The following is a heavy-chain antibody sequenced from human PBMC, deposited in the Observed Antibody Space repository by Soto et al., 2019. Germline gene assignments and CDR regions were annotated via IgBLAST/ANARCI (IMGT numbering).Heavy chain of an antibody. V-gene: IGHV4-59*01. J-gene: IGHJ5*02. D-gene: IGHD4-17*01. CDR3: AREQNDYGTFNP. CDR1: GDSIRSYS. CDR2: IYDSGRT. Sequence: PSEPLSLTCTVSGDSIRSYSCNWLRQPPGRGLEWMGFIYDSGRTNYNPSLKSRVTISLDTSTNQFSLKLSSVTAADTAVHYCAREQNDYGTFNPWGQGTLGTASS.